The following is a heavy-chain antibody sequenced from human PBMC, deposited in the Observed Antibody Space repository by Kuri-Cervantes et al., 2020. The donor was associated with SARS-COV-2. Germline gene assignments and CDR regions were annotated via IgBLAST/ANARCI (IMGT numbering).Heavy chain of an antibody. CDR3: ARVRSSGPIDY. D-gene: IGHD6-19*01. V-gene: IGHV4-4*07. Sequence: SETLSLTCTVSGGSISSYYWSWIPQPAGKGLEWIGRIYTSGSTNYNPSLKSRVTMSVETSKNQFSLKLSSVTAADTAVYYCARVRSSGPIDYWGQGTLVTVSS. CDR1: GGSISSYY. J-gene: IGHJ4*02. CDR2: IYTSGST.